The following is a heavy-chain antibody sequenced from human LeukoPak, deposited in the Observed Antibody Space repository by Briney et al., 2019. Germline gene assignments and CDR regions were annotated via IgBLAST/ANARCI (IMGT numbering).Heavy chain of an antibody. CDR2: IYPGGSDT. J-gene: IGHJ5*02. D-gene: IGHD2-2*01. CDR3: ARLVVPAAMGWFDP. Sequence: GESLKISCKGSGYSFTSYWIGWVRQLPGKGVEWMGIIYPGGSDTRYSPSFQGQVTISADKSISTAYLQWSSLKASDTAMYYCARLVVPAAMGWFDPWGQGTLVTVSS. CDR1: GYSFTSYW. V-gene: IGHV5-51*01.